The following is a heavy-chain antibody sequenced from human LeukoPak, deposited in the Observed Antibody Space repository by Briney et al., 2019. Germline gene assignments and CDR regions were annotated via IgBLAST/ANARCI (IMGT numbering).Heavy chain of an antibody. CDR3: ARDMKTIFGVVIYVLDY. CDR1: GGSISSSSYY. D-gene: IGHD3-3*01. Sequence: SETLSLTCTVSGGSISSSSYYWGWIRQPPGKGLEWIGSIYYSGSTYYNPSLKSRVTISVDTSKNQFPLRLSSVTAADTAVYYCARDMKTIFGVVIYVLDYWGQGTLVTVSS. CDR2: IYYSGST. J-gene: IGHJ4*02. V-gene: IGHV4-39*06.